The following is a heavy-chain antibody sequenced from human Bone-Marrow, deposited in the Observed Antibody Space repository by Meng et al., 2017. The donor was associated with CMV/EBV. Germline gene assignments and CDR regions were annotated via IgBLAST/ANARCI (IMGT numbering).Heavy chain of an antibody. V-gene: IGHV3-9*01. CDR1: GFTFDDYA. J-gene: IGHJ6*02. CDR2: ISWNSGSI. Sequence: SLKISCAASGFTFDDYAMHWVRQAPGKGPEWVSGISWNSGSIGYADSVKGRFTISRDNAKNSLYLQMNSLRAEDTALYYCAKDILDCSSTSCYGTRYYYYGMEVWGQGTTVTVSS. D-gene: IGHD2-2*01. CDR3: AKDILDCSSTSCYGTRYYYYGMEV.